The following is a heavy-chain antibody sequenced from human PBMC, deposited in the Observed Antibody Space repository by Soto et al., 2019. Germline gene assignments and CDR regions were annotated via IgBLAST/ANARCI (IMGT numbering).Heavy chain of an antibody. Sequence: VPLVESGGGSVQPGGSLRLSCVASGITFSGFWMHWVRQVPGKGLVWVARVDSAGSGTSYADFVKGRFTISRDNAKNTLSLQMDSLRVEATAVYYCATVFEHWGQGIPVTVSS. CDR2: VDSAGSGT. CDR3: ATVFEH. J-gene: IGHJ4*02. V-gene: IGHV3-74*01. CDR1: GITFSGFW.